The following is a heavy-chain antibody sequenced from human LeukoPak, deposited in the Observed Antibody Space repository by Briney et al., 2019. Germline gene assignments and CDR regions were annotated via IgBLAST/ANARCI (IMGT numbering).Heavy chain of an antibody. V-gene: IGHV4-61*01. CDR1: GGSVSSGSYY. CDR3: ARPKGYDSSGYYHIDAFDI. D-gene: IGHD3-22*01. CDR2: IYYSGST. Sequence: PSETLSLSCTASGGSVSSGSYYWSWIRQPPGKGLEWIGYIYYSGSTNYNPSLKSRVTISVDTSKNQFSLKLSSVTAADTAVYYCARPKGYDSSGYYHIDAFDIWGQGTMVTVSS. J-gene: IGHJ3*02.